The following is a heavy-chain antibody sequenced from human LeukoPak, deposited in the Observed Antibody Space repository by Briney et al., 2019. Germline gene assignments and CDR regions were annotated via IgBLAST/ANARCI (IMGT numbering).Heavy chain of an antibody. CDR1: GYSFINFW. CDR3: ARRGLLGYCSGTSCYDAFDI. D-gene: IGHD2-15*01. J-gene: IGHJ3*02. V-gene: IGHV5-51*01. Sequence: GESLKISCKGSGYSFINFWIGWVRQMPGKGLEWMGIIHPGDSDPRYSPFFEGQVTISVDKSITTPYLQWSSLKASDTAMYYCARRGLLGYCSGTSCYDAFDIWGQGIMVTVSS. CDR2: IHPGDSDP.